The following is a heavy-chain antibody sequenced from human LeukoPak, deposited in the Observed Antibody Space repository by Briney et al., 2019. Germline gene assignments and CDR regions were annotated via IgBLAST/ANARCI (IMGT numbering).Heavy chain of an antibody. Sequence: GSLRLSCAASGSGFTFSSYWMSWVRQAPGKGLEWVANIKQDGSEKYYVDSMKGRFTISRDNAKKSLYLQMNSLRAEDTAVYYCARDAEDSSSWYVVYWGQGTLVTVSS. CDR1: GSGFTFSSYW. D-gene: IGHD6-13*01. CDR3: ARDAEDSSSWYVVY. V-gene: IGHV3-7*03. CDR2: IKQDGSEK. J-gene: IGHJ4*02.